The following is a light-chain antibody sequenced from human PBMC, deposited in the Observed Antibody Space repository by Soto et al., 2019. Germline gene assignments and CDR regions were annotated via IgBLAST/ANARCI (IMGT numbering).Light chain of an antibody. CDR3: SSYAASNNF. CDR2: EVS. J-gene: IGLJ1*01. V-gene: IGLV2-8*01. CDR1: SSDVGGYNY. Sequence: QSVLTQPASVSGSPGQSITISCTGTSSDVGGYNYVSWYQQHPGKAPKLMIYEVSKRPSGVPDRFSGSKSGNTASLTVSGLQAEDEADYYCSSYAASNNFFGTGTKVTVL.